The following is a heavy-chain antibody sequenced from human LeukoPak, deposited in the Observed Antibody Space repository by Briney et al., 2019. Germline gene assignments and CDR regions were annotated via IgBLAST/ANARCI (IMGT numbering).Heavy chain of an antibody. Sequence: GGSLRLSCAASGFTFDDYAMHWVRQAPGKGLEWVSGISWNSGSIGYADSVKGRFTISRDNAKNSLYLQMNSLRAEDTAVYYCARDSSGWGTGLDSWGQGTLVTVSS. CDR3: ARDSSGWGTGLDS. CDR2: ISWNSGSI. D-gene: IGHD6-19*01. V-gene: IGHV3-9*01. CDR1: GFTFDDYA. J-gene: IGHJ4*02.